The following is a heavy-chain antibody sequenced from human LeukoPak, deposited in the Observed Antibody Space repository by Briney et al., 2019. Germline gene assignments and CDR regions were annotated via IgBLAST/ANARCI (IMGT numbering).Heavy chain of an antibody. D-gene: IGHD5-18*01. V-gene: IGHV4-4*02. CDR3: ARDTAMATGMDV. J-gene: IGHJ6*02. CDR2: IYHSGST. CDR1: GGSISSSNW. Sequence: PSGTLSLTCAVSGGSISSSNWWSWVRQPPGKGLEWIGEIYHSGSTNYNPSLKSRVTISVDKPKNQFSLKLSSVTAADTAVYYCARDTAMATGMDVWGQGTTVTVSS.